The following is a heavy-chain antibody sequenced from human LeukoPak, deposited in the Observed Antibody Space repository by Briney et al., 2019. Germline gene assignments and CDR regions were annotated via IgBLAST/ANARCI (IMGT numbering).Heavy chain of an antibody. CDR2: ISGSGTST. Sequence: GGSLRLSCAASGFTFSNYAMSWVRQAPGKGLEWVSGISGSGTSTYYADSMKGRFTISRDNSKNTLYLQMNSLRAEDTAVYYCAGAYGNYDYGMDVWGQGTTVTVSS. CDR1: GFTFSNYA. D-gene: IGHD4-17*01. V-gene: IGHV3-23*01. CDR3: AGAYGNYDYGMDV. J-gene: IGHJ6*02.